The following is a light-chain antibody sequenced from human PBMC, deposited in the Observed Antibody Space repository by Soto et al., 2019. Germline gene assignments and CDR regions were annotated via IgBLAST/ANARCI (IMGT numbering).Light chain of an antibody. J-gene: IGLJ3*02. V-gene: IGLV1-47*01. CDR1: SSNIGSNY. CDR3: AAWDDSLSGWV. Sequence: QPVLTQPPSASGTPGQRVIISCSGSSSNIGSNYAYWYQQLPGTAPKLLIYRNNQRPSGVPDRFSGSKSGTSASLAISGLRSEDEADYYCAAWDDSLSGWVFGGGTKLTVL. CDR2: RNN.